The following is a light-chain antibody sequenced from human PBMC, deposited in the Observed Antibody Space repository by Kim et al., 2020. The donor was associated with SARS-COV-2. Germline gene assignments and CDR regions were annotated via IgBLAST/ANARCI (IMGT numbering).Light chain of an antibody. CDR1: INDVGGFNY. V-gene: IGLV2-14*03. CDR3: SSYTTSHTLV. Sequence: QSALTQPASVSGSPGQSITISCTGTINDVGGFNYVSWYQQYPGKAPKLMIYDVSKWPSGFSDRFSGSKSGNTASLTISGLQPEDEADYYCSSYTTSHTLVFGGGTQLTVL. J-gene: IGLJ3*02. CDR2: DVS.